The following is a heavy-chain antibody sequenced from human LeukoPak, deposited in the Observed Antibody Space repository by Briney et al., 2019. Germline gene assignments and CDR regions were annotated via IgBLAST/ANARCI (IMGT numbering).Heavy chain of an antibody. CDR3: TRFKHLSVGGTPHFDY. CDR1: GYTFTSYG. V-gene: IGHV1-2*02. CDR2: SNPSSGGT. D-gene: IGHD6-19*01. J-gene: IGHJ4*02. Sequence: ASVKVSCKASGYTFTSYGISWVRQAPGQGLEWMGWSNPSSGGTNYAEKFHGRVTMTRDTSISTAYMELSSLRSDDTAIYFCTRFKHLSVGGTPHFDYWGQGALVTVSS.